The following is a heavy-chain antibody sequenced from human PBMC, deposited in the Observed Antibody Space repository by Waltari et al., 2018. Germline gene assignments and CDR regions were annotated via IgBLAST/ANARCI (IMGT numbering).Heavy chain of an antibody. V-gene: IGHV3-33*01. D-gene: IGHD4-17*01. CDR1: GFTFSNHG. CDR3: ASMATTSDFDY. Sequence: QVQLVESGGGVVQPGRSLRLSCVASGFTFSNHGMLWVRQDTGKGLEWVSLIWHDGTYKYYADSVKGRFSISRDNSKNTVYLQMNGLRAEDTAVYFCASMATTSDFDYWGQGTLVTVSS. CDR2: IWHDGTYK. J-gene: IGHJ4*02.